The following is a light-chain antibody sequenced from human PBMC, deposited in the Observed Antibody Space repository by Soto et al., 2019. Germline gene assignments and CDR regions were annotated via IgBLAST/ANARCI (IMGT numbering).Light chain of an antibody. J-gene: IGLJ2*01. V-gene: IGLV2-14*03. Sequence: QSALTQPASVSGSPGQSITISCIGTSSDVGLYNYVSWYQQLPGKAPKLMIYDVTNRPSGVSNRFSGSKSGNTASLTISGLQAEDEADYYCCSYTSSSTLVFGGGTKVTVL. CDR2: DVT. CDR1: SSDVGLYNY. CDR3: CSYTSSSTLV.